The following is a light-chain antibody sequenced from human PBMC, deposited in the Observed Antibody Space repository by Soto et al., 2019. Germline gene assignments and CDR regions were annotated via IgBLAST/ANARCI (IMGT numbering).Light chain of an antibody. V-gene: IGKV3-11*01. J-gene: IGKJ4*01. CDR2: DAS. CDR1: QSVSDY. Sequence: EIVLTQSPASLYLSPGDRATLYCRAGQSVSDYLAWYQQKPGQPPRLLLFDASNRATGVPARFSAGGSGTDFTLIINSLEPEDFAVYYCQQRVNWPPTFGGGTKVEI. CDR3: QQRVNWPPT.